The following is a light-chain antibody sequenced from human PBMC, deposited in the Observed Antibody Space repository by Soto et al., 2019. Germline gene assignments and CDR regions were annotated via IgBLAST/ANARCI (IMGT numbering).Light chain of an antibody. V-gene: IGKV1-5*03. Sequence: IQITQAPSTLSGSVGDRVTITGQASQTISSWLAWYQQKPGQAPKLLIYKASSLESGVPYRFSGSRSGPDFTLTISSLQPEDFATYYCQQSYSSPPTFGKGTKGDIK. CDR3: QQSYSSPPT. CDR1: QTISSW. CDR2: KAS. J-gene: IGKJ1*01.